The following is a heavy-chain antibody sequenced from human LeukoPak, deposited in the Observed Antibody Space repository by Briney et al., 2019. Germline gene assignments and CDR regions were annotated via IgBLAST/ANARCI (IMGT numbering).Heavy chain of an antibody. CDR1: GGSISSYY. Sequence: SETLSLTCTVSGGSISSYYWSWIRQPPGKGLEWIGYIYYSGSTNYNPSLRSRVTISVDTSKNQSSLNLKYVTAADTAVYYCARGYCSSSTCQYGDYWGQGTLVTVSS. D-gene: IGHD2-2*01. CDR2: IYYSGST. CDR3: ARGYCSSSTCQYGDY. V-gene: IGHV4-59*01. J-gene: IGHJ4*02.